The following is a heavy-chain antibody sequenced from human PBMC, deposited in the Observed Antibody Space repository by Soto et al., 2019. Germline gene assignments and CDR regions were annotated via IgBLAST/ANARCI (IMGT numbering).Heavy chain of an antibody. CDR2: IYYSGTTT. J-gene: IGHJ4*02. Sequence: PSETLSLTCTVSGGSINHYYCTWIRQPPGKRLEWMGYIYYSGTTTNYNPTLKTRVILSVDTSKTQFSLKLSSVTAVDTTVYYCARLCGSYAVPDFEYCGQETLVTV. D-gene: IGHD1-26*01. CDR3: ARLCGSYAVPDFEY. V-gene: IGHV4-59*08. CDR1: GGSINHYY.